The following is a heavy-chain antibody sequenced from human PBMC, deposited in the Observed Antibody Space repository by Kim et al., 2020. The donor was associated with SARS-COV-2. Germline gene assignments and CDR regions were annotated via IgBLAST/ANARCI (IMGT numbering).Heavy chain of an antibody. J-gene: IGHJ5*02. D-gene: IGHD1-26*01. CDR2: ISGDSNSI. CDR1: GFTFNYYG. V-gene: IGHV3-43*02. Sequence: GGSLRLSCAASGFTFNYYGMHWVRQAPGKGLEWVSLISGDSNSIYYGDSVKGRFTVSRDNSKNSLFLQMESLSSDDTALYYCAKEEGSGAWEGSNWIDAWGQGTLVTVSS. CDR3: AKEEGSGAWEGSNWIDA.